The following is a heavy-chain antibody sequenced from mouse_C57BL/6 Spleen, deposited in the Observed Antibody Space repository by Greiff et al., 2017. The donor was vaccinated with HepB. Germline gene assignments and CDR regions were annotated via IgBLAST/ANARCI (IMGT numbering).Heavy chain of an antibody. Sequence: QVQLKQPGAELVKPGASVKLSCKASGYTFTSYWMHWVKQRPGQGLEWIGMIHPNSGSTNYNEKFKSKATLTVDKSSSTAYMQLSSLTSEDSAVYYCAREVDYYGSSYDYWGQGTTLTVSS. CDR2: IHPNSGST. CDR1: GYTFTSYW. D-gene: IGHD1-1*01. CDR3: AREVDYYGSSYDY. J-gene: IGHJ2*01. V-gene: IGHV1-64*01.